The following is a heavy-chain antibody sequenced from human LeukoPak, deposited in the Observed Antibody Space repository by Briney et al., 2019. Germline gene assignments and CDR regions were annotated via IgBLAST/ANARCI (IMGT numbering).Heavy chain of an antibody. CDR3: ARSPYCSGGSCQDNWFDP. CDR1: GDSVSSNSAA. Sequence: SQTLSLTCAISGDSVSSNSAAWNWIRQSPSRGLEWLGRTYYRSKWYNDCAVSVKSRITINPDTSKNQFSLQLNSVTPEDTAVYYCARSPYCSGGSCQDNWFDPWGQGTLVTVSS. V-gene: IGHV6-1*01. J-gene: IGHJ5*02. D-gene: IGHD2-15*01. CDR2: TYYRSKWYN.